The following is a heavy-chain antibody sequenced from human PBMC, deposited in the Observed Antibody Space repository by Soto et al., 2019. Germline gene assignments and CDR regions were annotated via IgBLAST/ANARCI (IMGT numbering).Heavy chain of an antibody. CDR3: ARAGDIGYCSGGSCYAFDI. V-gene: IGHV4-31*03. D-gene: IGHD2-15*01. CDR2: IYYSGST. J-gene: IGHJ3*02. Sequence: QVQLQESGPGLVKPSQTLSLTCTVSGGSISSGGYYWSWIRQHPGKVLEWIGYIYYSGSTYYNPSLQNRVTISVDTSKNQFSLKLSSVTAADTAVYYCARAGDIGYCSGGSCYAFDIWGQGTMVTVSS. CDR1: GGSISSGGYY.